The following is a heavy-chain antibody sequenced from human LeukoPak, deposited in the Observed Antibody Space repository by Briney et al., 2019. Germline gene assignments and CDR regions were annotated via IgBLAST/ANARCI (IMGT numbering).Heavy chain of an antibody. CDR1: GFTFGKNW. CDR3: AKRSII. CDR2: ISYDGSNK. D-gene: IGHD1-26*01. Sequence: GGSLRLSCAASGFTFGKNWLHWVRQAPGKGLEWVAVISYDGSNKYYADSVKGRFTISRDNSKNTLYLQMNSLRAEDTAVYYCAKRSIIWGQGTVVTVSS. J-gene: IGHJ3*02. V-gene: IGHV3-30-3*01.